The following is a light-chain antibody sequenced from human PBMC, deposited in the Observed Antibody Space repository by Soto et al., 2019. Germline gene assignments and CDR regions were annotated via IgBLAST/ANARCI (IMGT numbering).Light chain of an antibody. V-gene: IGKV3-20*01. J-gene: IGKJ2*01. CDR3: QQYGRTPRT. CDR1: QSVSNNY. Sequence: EIVLTQSPGTLSLSAGERATLSCRASQSVSNNYLAWYQQKPGQAPRLLIYGASSRATSIPDRFTGSGSWTDFTLTIDRLEPEDFAVYYCQQYGRTPRTFGQGTKLEIK. CDR2: GAS.